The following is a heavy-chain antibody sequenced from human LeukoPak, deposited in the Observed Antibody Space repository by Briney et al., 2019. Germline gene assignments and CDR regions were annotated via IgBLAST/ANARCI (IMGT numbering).Heavy chain of an antibody. J-gene: IGHJ3*02. CDR3: ARDRPYDFWSGDAFDI. D-gene: IGHD3-3*01. CDR1: GGSISSGSYY. V-gene: IGHV4-61*02. CDR2: IYTSGST. Sequence: ASETLSLTCTVSGGSISSGSYYWSWIRQPAGKGLEWIGRIYTSGSTNYNPSLKSRVTISVDTSKNQFSLKLSSVTAADTAVYYCARDRPYDFWSGDAFDIWGQGTMVTVSS.